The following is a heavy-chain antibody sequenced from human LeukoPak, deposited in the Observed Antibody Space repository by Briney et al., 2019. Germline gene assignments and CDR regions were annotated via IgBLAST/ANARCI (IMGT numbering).Heavy chain of an antibody. V-gene: IGHV3-7*01. CDR2: IRQDGTEI. CDR3: ARCSSRRSASDY. Sequence: GGPLRLSCAASGFTFSSHWMIWVRQAPGKGLEWVANIRQDGTEIYYVDSVKGRFTISRDNAKNSLYLQMNSLRADDTAVYYCARCSSRRSASDYWGQGTLVTVSS. CDR1: GFTFSSHW. J-gene: IGHJ4*02. D-gene: IGHD3-10*02.